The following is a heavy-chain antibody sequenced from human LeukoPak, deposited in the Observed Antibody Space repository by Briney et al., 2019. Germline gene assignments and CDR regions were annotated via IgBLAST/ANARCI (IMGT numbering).Heavy chain of an antibody. V-gene: IGHV4-34*01. CDR1: GGSFSGYY. CDR3: ARGILYCDILTGAYYYYGMDV. J-gene: IGHJ6*02. D-gene: IGHD3-9*01. CDR2: INHSGST. Sequence: PSETLSLTCAVYGGSFSGYYWSWIRQPPGKGLEWIGEINHSGSTNYNPSLKSRVTISVDTSKNQFSLKLSSVTAADTAVYYCARGILYCDILTGAYYYYGMDVWGQGTTVTVSS.